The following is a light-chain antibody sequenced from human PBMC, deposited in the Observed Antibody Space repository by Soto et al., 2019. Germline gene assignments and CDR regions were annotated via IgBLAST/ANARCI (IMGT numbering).Light chain of an antibody. V-gene: IGKV2D-29*01. Sequence: DIEMTQTPLSLSVTPGQPASISCKSSQRLLNRDGKTCLFWYLQKAGQPPQLLIYEVSNRFSGVPDKFSGSGSGTDFTLQISRVEAGDVGVYYCLQSVQFPWTFGQGTKVEIK. CDR1: QRLLNRDGKTC. J-gene: IGKJ1*01. CDR2: EVS. CDR3: LQSVQFPWT.